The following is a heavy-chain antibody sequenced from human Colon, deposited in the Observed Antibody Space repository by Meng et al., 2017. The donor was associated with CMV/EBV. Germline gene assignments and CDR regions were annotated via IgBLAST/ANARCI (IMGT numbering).Heavy chain of an antibody. CDR1: GFTFNVFA. CDR3: AKASSNFPYYSMDV. D-gene: IGHD4-11*01. J-gene: IGHJ6*02. Sequence: SCAASGFTFNVFAINWVRQAPGKGLEWVSAISGGGTTTYYADSVKGRFTVSRDNSNNTVFLQLSSLRADDTALYYCAKASSNFPYYSMDVWGQGTPVTVSS. V-gene: IGHV3-23*01. CDR2: ISGGGTTT.